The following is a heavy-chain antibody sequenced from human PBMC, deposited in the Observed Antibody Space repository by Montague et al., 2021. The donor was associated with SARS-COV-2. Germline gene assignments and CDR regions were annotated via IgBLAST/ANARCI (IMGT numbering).Heavy chain of an antibody. CDR2: ICASISHI. CDR1: GFTFNTYD. V-gene: IGHV3-21*06. CDR3: ARVLTPLRTQPFDT. Sequence: SLRLSCAASGFTFNTYDMNRFRQGPSKALKGGAHICASISHIYHTPSLGCRFTISRDNGETSLFLQMTSLSGDDTAVYYCARVLTPLRTQPFDTWGHGTMVNVSS. D-gene: IGHD1-7*01. J-gene: IGHJ3*02.